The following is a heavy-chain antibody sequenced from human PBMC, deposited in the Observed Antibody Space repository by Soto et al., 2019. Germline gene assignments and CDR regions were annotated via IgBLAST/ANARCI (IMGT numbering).Heavy chain of an antibody. CDR2: IKTKPRNYAT. J-gene: IGHJ4*02. V-gene: IGHV3-73*02. CDR1: GFSFSGFA. D-gene: IGHD2-21*02. CDR3: ARLWGGGSGDDSPPFYLDY. Sequence: EVQLVESGGGLVQPGQSAILSCTTSGFSFSGFAVHWVRQASGRGLEWVGRIKTKPRNYATAYLASVRGRFTISRDDSKNTSYLQMDSLRAEDTAVYYCARLWGGGSGDDSPPFYLDYWGQGALVTVSS.